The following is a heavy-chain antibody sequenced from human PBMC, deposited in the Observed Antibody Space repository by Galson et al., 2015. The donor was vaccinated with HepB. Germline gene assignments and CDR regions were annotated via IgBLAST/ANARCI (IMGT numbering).Heavy chain of an antibody. V-gene: IGHV3-74*01. D-gene: IGHD3-10*01. J-gene: IGHJ3*02. Sequence: SLRLSCAASGFTFSSYWMHWVRQAPGKGLVWVSRINSDGSSTSYADSVKGRLTISRDNAKNTLYLRMNSLRAEDTAVYYCARDRGITMVRGVIKGGPDAFDIWGQGTMVTVSS. CDR1: GFTFSSYW. CDR3: ARDRGITMVRGVIKGGPDAFDI. CDR2: INSDGSST.